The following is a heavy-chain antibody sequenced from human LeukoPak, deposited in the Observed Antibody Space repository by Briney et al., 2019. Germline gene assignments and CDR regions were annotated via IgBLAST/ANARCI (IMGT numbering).Heavy chain of an antibody. Sequence: SETLSLTCTVSGYSISSGYYWGGIRQPPGKGLEWIGYIYHSGSTYYNPSLKSRVTISVDRSKNQFSLKLSSVTAADTAVYYCARRFDSYFDYWGQGTLVTVSS. CDR1: GYSISSGYY. J-gene: IGHJ4*02. CDR2: IYHSGST. V-gene: IGHV4-38-2*02. D-gene: IGHD3-10*01. CDR3: ARRFDSYFDY.